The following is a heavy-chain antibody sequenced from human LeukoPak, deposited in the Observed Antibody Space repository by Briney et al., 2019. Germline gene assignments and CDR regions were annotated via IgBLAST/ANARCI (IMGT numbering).Heavy chain of an antibody. V-gene: IGHV4-31*03. CDR3: ARDMILGGYYDY. D-gene: IGHD3-9*01. CDR1: GGSISSGGYY. Sequence: SQTLSLTCTVSGGSISSGGYYWSWLRQHPGKGLEWIGYIYYSGSTYYNPSLKSRVTISVDTSKNQFSLKLSSVTAADTAVYYCARDMILGGYYDYWGQGTLVTVSS. CDR2: IYYSGST. J-gene: IGHJ4*02.